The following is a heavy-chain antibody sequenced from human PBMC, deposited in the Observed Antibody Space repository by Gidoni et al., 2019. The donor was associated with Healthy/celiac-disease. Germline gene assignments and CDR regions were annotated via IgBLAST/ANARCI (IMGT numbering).Heavy chain of an antibody. Sequence: QVQLQESGPGLVKSSESLSLPCTVSGASIRSYYWSWLRQPPGKGLEWIRYPHCSASTNYNPSLKSRVTISVDTSKNQFSLKLSSVTAADTAVYYCARDDPYYDSSGYYRYWGQGTLVTVSS. D-gene: IGHD3-22*01. CDR2: PHCSAST. J-gene: IGHJ4*02. CDR1: GASIRSYY. CDR3: ARDDPYYDSSGYYRY. V-gene: IGHV4-59*01.